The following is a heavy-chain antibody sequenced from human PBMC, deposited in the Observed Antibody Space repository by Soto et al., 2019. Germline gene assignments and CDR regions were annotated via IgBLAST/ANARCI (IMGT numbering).Heavy chain of an antibody. CDR2: ISSSSSYI. D-gene: IGHD3-9*01. CDR1: GFTFSSYS. Sequence: GGSLRLSCAASGFTFSSYSMNWVRQAPGKGLEWVSSISSSSSYIYYADTVKGRFTISGDNAKNSLYLQVNSLRTEDTAVYYCAREGIGTRFEYYDILTGYSDPNWFDPWGQGTLVTVSS. CDR3: AREGIGTRFEYYDILTGYSDPNWFDP. V-gene: IGHV3-21*01. J-gene: IGHJ5*02.